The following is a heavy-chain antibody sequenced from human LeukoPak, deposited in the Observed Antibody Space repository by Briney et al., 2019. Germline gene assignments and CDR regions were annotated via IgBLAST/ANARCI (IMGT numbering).Heavy chain of an antibody. V-gene: IGHV4-39*01. CDR1: GGSITSALYY. J-gene: IGHJ4*02. D-gene: IGHD6-19*01. CDR3: ARQSYSNGWHGFDY. Sequence: SETLSLTCTVSGGSITSALYYWGWIRQPPGKGLVWLATIHNSGSTYYNPSLESRVTISGDTSTNQFSLTLRSVTAADTAVYYCARQSYSNGWHGFDYWGQGTLVTVSS. CDR2: IHNSGST.